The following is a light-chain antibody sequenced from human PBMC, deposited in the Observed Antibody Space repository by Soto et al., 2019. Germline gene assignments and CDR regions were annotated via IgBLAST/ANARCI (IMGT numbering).Light chain of an antibody. Sequence: QSALTQPRSVSWSPGQAVATSCTVTSSDVGGYNYVSWYQQHPGKAPKLMIYDVSKRPSGVPDRFSGSKSGNTASLTISGLQAEDEADYYCCSYAGSYTFVVFGGGTKLTVL. CDR2: DVS. V-gene: IGLV2-11*01. J-gene: IGLJ2*01. CDR1: SSDVGGYNY. CDR3: CSYAGSYTFVV.